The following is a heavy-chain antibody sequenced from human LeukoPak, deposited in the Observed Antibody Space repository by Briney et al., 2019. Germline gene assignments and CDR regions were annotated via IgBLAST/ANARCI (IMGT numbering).Heavy chain of an antibody. CDR2: IKQDGSEK. CDR3: AREGRLWGGFDY. V-gene: IGHV3-7*01. CDR1: GFTFSSYS. Sequence: GGSLRLSCAASGFTFSSYSMNWVRQAPGKGLEWVANIKQDGSEKYYVDSVKGRFTISRDNAKNSLYLQMNSLRAEDTAVYYCAREGRLWGGFDYWGQGTLVTVSS. D-gene: IGHD5-18*01. J-gene: IGHJ4*02.